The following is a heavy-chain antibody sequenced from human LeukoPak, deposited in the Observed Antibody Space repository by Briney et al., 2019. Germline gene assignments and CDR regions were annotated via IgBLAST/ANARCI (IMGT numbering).Heavy chain of an antibody. V-gene: IGHV1-46*01. CDR1: GYTFTSYY. CDR3: ARDNSVRDTAWWFDP. CDR2: INPSGQWT. Sequence: ASVKVSCKAFGYTFTSYYMHWVRQAPGQGLEWMGLINPSGQWTSYAQKFQGRVTLTRDVSTSTDYLELSSLRSEDTAVYYCARDNSVRDTAWWFDPWGQGTRVTVSS. D-gene: IGHD2-21*02. J-gene: IGHJ5*02.